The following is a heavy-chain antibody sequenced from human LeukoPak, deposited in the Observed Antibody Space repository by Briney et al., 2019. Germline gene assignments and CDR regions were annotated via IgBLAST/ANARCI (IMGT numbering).Heavy chain of an antibody. V-gene: IGHV1-2*02. Sequence: ASVKVSCKASGYTFTGYYMHWVRQAPGQGLEWMGWINPNSGGTNYAQKFQGRVTVTRDTSISTAYMELSRLRSDDTAVYYCARYCSSTSCYGAFDIWGQGTMVTVS. J-gene: IGHJ3*02. CDR2: INPNSGGT. CDR1: GYTFTGYY. CDR3: ARYCSSTSCYGAFDI. D-gene: IGHD2-2*01.